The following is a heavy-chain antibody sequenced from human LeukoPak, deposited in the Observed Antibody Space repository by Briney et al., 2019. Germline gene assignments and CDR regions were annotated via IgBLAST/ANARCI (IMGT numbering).Heavy chain of an antibody. Sequence: PGGSLRLSCAASGFTFSSYWMSWVRQAPGKGLEWVANIKQDGSEKYYVDSVKGRFTISRDNAKNSLYLQMNSLRAEDTAVYYCARGARNGIAARPFYYYYMDVWGKGTTVTVSS. CDR1: GFTFSSYW. CDR3: ARGARNGIAARPFYYYYMDV. V-gene: IGHV3-7*04. D-gene: IGHD6-6*01. CDR2: IKQDGSEK. J-gene: IGHJ6*03.